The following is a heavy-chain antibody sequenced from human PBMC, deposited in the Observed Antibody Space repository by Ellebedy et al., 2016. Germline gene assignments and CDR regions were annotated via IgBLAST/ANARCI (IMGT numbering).Heavy chain of an antibody. CDR2: INSDGSST. CDR3: AREGWYAKDDAFDI. Sequence: GESLKISCAASGFTFSSYWMHWVRQAPGKGLVWVSRINSDGSSTSYADSVKGRFTISRDNAKNTLYLQMNSLRAEDTAVYYCAREGWYAKDDAFDIWGQGTMVTVSS. J-gene: IGHJ3*02. CDR1: GFTFSSYW. D-gene: IGHD6-19*01. V-gene: IGHV3-74*01.